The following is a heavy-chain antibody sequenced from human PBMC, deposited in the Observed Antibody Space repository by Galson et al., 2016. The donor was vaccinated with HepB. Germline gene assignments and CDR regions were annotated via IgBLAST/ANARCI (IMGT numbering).Heavy chain of an antibody. J-gene: IGHJ4*02. D-gene: IGHD1-14*01. CDR1: GYTFASYD. CDR3: ARNAARTGDFDY. Sequence: SVKVSCKASGYTFASYDINWVRQATGQGLEWLGWMNANSGDTGYAQKFQGRVTMTRSTSISTAYMELSGLTSDDTAVYYCARNAARTGDFDYWGQGTLVTVSS. CDR2: MNANSGDT. V-gene: IGHV1-8*01.